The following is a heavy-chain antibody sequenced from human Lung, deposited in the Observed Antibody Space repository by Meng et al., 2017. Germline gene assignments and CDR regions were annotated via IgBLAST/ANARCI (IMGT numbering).Heavy chain of an antibody. Sequence: VTLQRWGAGLLKHSETRVRTCVISGGAIIDYSWSWIRQPPGKGLEWIGEINHSGSTNYNPSLESRATISVDTSQNNLSLKLSSVTAADSAVYYCARGPTTMAHDFDYWGQGTLVTVSS. D-gene: IGHD4-11*01. J-gene: IGHJ4*02. CDR3: ARGPTTMAHDFDY. CDR1: GGAIIDYS. CDR2: INHSGST. V-gene: IGHV4-34*01.